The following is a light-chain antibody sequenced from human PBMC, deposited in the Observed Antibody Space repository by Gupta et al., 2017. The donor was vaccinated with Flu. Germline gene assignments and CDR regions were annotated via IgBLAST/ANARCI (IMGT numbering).Light chain of an antibody. CDR2: LGS. CDR1: QSLLHSNGYNY. CDR3: MQELKTQAIT. Sequence: DIVMTQSPLSLPVTPGEPASISCRSSQSLLHSNGYNYVDWYLQKQGQSPQLLTYLGSNRASGVPARFIGSGSGTECTRKISRVEAEDVGVDYCMQELKTQAITFGQGTRLEIK. J-gene: IGKJ5*01. V-gene: IGKV2-28*01.